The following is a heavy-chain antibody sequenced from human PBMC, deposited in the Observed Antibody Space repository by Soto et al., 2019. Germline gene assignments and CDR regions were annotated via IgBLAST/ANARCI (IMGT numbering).Heavy chain of an antibody. CDR2: IWYDGSNK. Sequence: QVQLVESGGGVVQPGRSLRLSCAASGFTFSSYGMHWVRQAPGKGLEWVAVIWYDGSNKYYADSVKGRFTISSDNSKNTLYMQMNGPRAEDTAVYYCAREDIVLVPAAIYYYYGMDVWGQGTTVTVSS. J-gene: IGHJ6*02. CDR3: AREDIVLVPAAIYYYYGMDV. D-gene: IGHD2-2*01. CDR1: GFTFSSYG. V-gene: IGHV3-33*01.